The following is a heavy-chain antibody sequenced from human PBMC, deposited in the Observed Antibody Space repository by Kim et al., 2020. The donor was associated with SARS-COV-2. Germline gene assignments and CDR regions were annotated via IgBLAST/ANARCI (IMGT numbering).Heavy chain of an antibody. CDR3: ARESSVDTAMVTLQIYYYYGMDV. J-gene: IGHJ6*02. CDR1: GFTFSSYS. CDR2: ISSSSSYI. Sequence: GGSLRLSCAASGFTFSSYSMNWVRQAPGKGLEWVSSISSSSSYIYYADSVKGRFTISRDNAKNSLYLQMNSLRAEDTAVYYCARESSVDTAMVTLQIYYYYGMDVWGQGTTVTVSS. D-gene: IGHD5-18*01. V-gene: IGHV3-21*01.